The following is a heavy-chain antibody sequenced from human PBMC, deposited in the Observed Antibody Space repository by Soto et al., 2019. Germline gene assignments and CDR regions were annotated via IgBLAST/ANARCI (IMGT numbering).Heavy chain of an antibody. CDR3: AKNRDGYYYSYFAY. CDR2: ISGSGVST. V-gene: IGHV3-23*01. D-gene: IGHD3-22*01. J-gene: IGHJ4*02. Sequence: VGSLRPSSEATGFPFSSPALTWVRQPPGKGLEWVSAISGSGVSTYYPDSVKGRFTISRDNSKNTLYLQMNSLRADDTAVYYCAKNRDGYYYSYFAYWGQGTLVTVSS. CDR1: GFPFSSPA.